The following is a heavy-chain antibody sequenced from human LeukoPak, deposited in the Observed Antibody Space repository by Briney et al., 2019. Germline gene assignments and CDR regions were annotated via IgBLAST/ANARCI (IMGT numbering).Heavy chain of an antibody. CDR2: VSGGGDST. J-gene: IGHJ4*02. CDR3: ARLWELPSPFDY. Sequence: GGSLRLSCAASGFTFSSYSMSWVRQAPGKGLEWVSTVSGGGDSTYYADSVKGRFTISRDNSKNTLYLQMNSLRAEDTAVYYCARLWELPSPFDYWGQGTLVTVSS. D-gene: IGHD1-26*01. V-gene: IGHV3-23*01. CDR1: GFTFSSYS.